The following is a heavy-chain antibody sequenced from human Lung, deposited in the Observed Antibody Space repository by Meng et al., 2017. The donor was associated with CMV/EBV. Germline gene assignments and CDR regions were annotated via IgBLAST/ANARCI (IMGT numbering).Heavy chain of an antibody. Sequence: SVXVSXXASGYTFTTHGISWVRQAPGQGLEWMGWISTYNDNTNYAENLRGRVTMTTDTSTSTAYMELRSLTSDDTAVYYCARDLKGTIVRTSGLYGMDVWGQGTTVXVSS. CDR2: ISTYNDNT. V-gene: IGHV1-18*01. CDR3: ARDLKGTIVRTSGLYGMDV. CDR1: GYTFTTHG. J-gene: IGHJ6*02. D-gene: IGHD4-11*01.